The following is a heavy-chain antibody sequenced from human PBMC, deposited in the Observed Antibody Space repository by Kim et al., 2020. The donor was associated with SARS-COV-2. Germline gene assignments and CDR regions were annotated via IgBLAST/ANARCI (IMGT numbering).Heavy chain of an antibody. Sequence: SETLSLTCTVSGDSMRSYYWNWIRQPPGKGLEWIGHIYYSGSTNYNPSLRSRVTISVDRSKNQFSLRLSSVIVADTAVYYCVRDASNGLDSWGQGTLVTVSS. D-gene: IGHD2-8*01. CDR3: VRDASNGLDS. CDR2: IYYSGST. CDR1: GDSMRSYY. V-gene: IGHV4-59*13. J-gene: IGHJ4*02.